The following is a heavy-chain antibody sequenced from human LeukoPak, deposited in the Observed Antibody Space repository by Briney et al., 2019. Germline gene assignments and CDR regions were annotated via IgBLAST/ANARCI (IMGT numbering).Heavy chain of an antibody. CDR2: ISAYNGNT. V-gene: IGHV1-18*01. CDR1: GYTFTSYG. CDR3: ARANDDILTGYYSTFDY. J-gene: IGHJ4*02. Sequence: GASVKVSCKASGYTFTSYGINWVRQAPGQGLEWMGWISAYNGNTNYAQKLQGRVTMTTDTSTSTAYMELRSLRSDDTAVYYCARANDDILTGYYSTFDYWGQGTLVTVSS. D-gene: IGHD3-9*01.